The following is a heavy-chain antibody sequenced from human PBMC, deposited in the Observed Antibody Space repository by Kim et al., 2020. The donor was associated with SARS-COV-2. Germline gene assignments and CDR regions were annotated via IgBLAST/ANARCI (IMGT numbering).Heavy chain of an antibody. CDR2: GNT. V-gene: IGHV1-3*01. Sequence: GNTKYSQKFQGRVTITRDTSASTAYMELSSLRSEDTAVYYCAREVWNDGYWGQGTLVTVSS. CDR3: AREVWNDGY. D-gene: IGHD1-1*01. J-gene: IGHJ4*02.